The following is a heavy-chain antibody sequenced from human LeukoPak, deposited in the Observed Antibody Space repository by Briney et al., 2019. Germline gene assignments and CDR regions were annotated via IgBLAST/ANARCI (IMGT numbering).Heavy chain of an antibody. Sequence: PGGSLRLSCAASGFTFSSYSMNWVRQAPGKGLEWVSYISSSGSTINYADSVKGRFTISRDNAKNSLYLQINSLRADDTAVYYCARGKSRLVDSFDCWGQEPWSPSPQ. J-gene: IGHJ4*01. CDR2: ISSSGSTI. CDR3: ARGKSRLVDSFDC. CDR1: GFTFSSYS. V-gene: IGHV3-48*04. D-gene: IGHD2-2*01.